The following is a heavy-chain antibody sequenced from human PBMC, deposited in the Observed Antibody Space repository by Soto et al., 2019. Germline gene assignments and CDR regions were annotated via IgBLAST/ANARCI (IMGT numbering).Heavy chain of an antibody. V-gene: IGHV3-23*01. J-gene: IGHJ4*02. D-gene: IGHD1-26*01. CDR1: GFTFSSYA. Sequence: GGSLRLSCAASGFTFSSYAMSWVRQTPGKGLEWVSAISGSDGSAYYADSVKGRFTISRDNSKNTLYLQMNSLRAEDTAVYYCANGKWEQPPPYYFDYWGQGTLVTVSS. CDR3: ANGKWEQPPPYYFDY. CDR2: ISGSDGSA.